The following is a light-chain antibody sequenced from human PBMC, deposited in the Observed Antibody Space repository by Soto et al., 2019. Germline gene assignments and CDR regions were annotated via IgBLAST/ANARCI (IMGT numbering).Light chain of an antibody. Sequence: EIGLTHCPAPLCVSPGARATLCFRAIHGVGSTMAWYQQRSGQAPRLLIFDASIRLPTVPARFSGSVSGPEFTLTISGMQSEDLAVYFCQQYTDRPRTFGQGTKVDIQ. J-gene: IGKJ1*01. CDR2: DAS. CDR3: QQYTDRPRT. V-gene: IGKV3-15*01. CDR1: HGVGST.